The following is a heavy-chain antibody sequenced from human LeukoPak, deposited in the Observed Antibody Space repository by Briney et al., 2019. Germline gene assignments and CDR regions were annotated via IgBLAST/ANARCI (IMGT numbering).Heavy chain of an antibody. Sequence: GGSLRLSCAASGFTFSSYSMNWGRQAPGKGLEWVSYISSSSSTIYYADSVKGGFTISRDNAKNSLYLQMNSLRAEDTAVYYCARGRGANGVPGGYWGQGTLVTVSS. CDR1: GFTFSSYS. J-gene: IGHJ4*02. CDR2: ISSSSSTI. CDR3: ARGRGANGVPGGY. V-gene: IGHV3-48*01. D-gene: IGHD2-8*01.